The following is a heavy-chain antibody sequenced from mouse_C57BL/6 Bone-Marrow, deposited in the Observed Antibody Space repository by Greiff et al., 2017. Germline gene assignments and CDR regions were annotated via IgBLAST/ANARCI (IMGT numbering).Heavy chain of an antibody. Sequence: EVQLQQSGAELVRPGASVKLSCTASGFNIKDYYMHWVKQRPEQGLEWIGWIDPENGDTEYASKFQGKATITADTSSNTAYLQLSSLTSEDTAVYYCTRVWLDYWGQGTSVTVSS. CDR3: TRVWLDY. CDR1: GFNIKDYY. J-gene: IGHJ4*01. D-gene: IGHD2-10*02. V-gene: IGHV14-4*01. CDR2: IDPENGDT.